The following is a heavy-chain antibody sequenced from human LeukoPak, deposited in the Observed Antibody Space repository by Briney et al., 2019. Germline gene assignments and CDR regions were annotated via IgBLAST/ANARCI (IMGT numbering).Heavy chain of an antibody. J-gene: IGHJ6*02. CDR1: GYTFTTCW. CDR3: ARGYSGYYFFYGMDV. V-gene: IGHV5-51*01. D-gene: IGHD5-12*01. Sequence: GESLKISCKASGYTFTTCWIGWVRQMPGKGLEWMGIIYPGDSDIRYSPSFQGQVTISADKSISTAYLQWSSLKASDTATYYCARGYSGYYFFYGMDVWGQGTTVTVSS. CDR2: IYPGDSDI.